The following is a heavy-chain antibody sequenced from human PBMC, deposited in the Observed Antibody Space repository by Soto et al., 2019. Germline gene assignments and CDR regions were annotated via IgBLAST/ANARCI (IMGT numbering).Heavy chain of an antibody. J-gene: IGHJ4*02. CDR3: ARDTWQQTYQTAKFLDY. CDR2: IWHDGSSQ. Sequence: QVHLVESGGGVVQPGRSLTLSCEGSGFIFSTHGIHWVRQAPGKGLEWVADIWHDGSSQYYADSVKGRFIISKDNSKNTMYLHMNSLRSEDTAVYYCARDTWQQTYQTAKFLDYWGQGTLVTVSS. D-gene: IGHD2-2*01. V-gene: IGHV3-33*01. CDR1: GFIFSTHG.